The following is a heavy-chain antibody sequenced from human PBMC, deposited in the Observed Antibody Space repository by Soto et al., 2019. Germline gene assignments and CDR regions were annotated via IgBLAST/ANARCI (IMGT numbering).Heavy chain of an antibody. CDR3: AKDRGRYSGSGSYPDY. D-gene: IGHD3-10*01. Sequence: QVQLVESGGGVVQPGRSLRLSCAASGLTFNNYGMHWVRQAPGKGLEWVAVISYEGSHTFYADSVKGRFTISRDNSKNTLYLQMNSLRPEDTAVNYCAKDRGRYSGSGSYPDYWGQGTLVTVSS. CDR2: ISYEGSHT. V-gene: IGHV3-30*18. CDR1: GLTFNNYG. J-gene: IGHJ4*02.